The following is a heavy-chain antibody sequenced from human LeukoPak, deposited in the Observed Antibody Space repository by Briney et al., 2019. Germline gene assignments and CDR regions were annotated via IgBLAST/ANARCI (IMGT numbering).Heavy chain of an antibody. CDR2: IGTHTGNR. V-gene: IGHV1-18*01. CDR1: GYTFTKYG. CDR3: SRVPRTAVAL. Sequence: GASVKVSCKASGYTFTKYGVSWVRQAPGQGLEWMGWIGTHTGNRNYVKKFQGRVTLTTDTSISTVYMELRSLTSEDTGIYYCSRVPRTAVALWGQGTMVTVST. D-gene: IGHD6-19*01. J-gene: IGHJ3*01.